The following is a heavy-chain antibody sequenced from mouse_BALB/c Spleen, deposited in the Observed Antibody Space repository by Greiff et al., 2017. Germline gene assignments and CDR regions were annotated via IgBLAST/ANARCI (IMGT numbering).Heavy chain of an antibody. CDR3: ARIGNYAYYAIDY. D-gene: IGHD2-1*01. CDR1: GFSLTSYG. J-gene: IGHJ4*01. Sequence: VQLQQSGPGLVQPSQSLSITCTVSGFSLTSYGVHWVRQSPGKGLEWLGVIWSGGSTDYNAAFISRLSISKDNSKSQVFFKMNSLQANDTAIYYCARIGNYAYYAIDYWGQGTSVTVSS. V-gene: IGHV2-2*02. CDR2: IWSGGST.